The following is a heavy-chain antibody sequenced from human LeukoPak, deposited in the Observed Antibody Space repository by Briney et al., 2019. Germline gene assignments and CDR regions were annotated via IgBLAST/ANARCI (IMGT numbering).Heavy chain of an antibody. J-gene: IGHJ4*02. D-gene: IGHD2-15*01. CDR3: ARDWGKSVVVVVAPTLGY. V-gene: IGHV1-18*01. Sequence: ASVKVSCKASGYTFTSYGISWVRQAPGQGLEWMGWISAYNGNTNYAQKLQGRVTMTTDTSTSTAYMELRSLRSDDTAVYYCARDWGKSVVVVVAPTLGYWGQGTLVTDSS. CDR1: GYTFTSYG. CDR2: ISAYNGNT.